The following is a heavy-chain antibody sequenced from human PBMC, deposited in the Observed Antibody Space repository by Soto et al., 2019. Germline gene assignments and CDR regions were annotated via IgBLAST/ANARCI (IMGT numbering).Heavy chain of an antibody. CDR2: IIPIFGTA. V-gene: IGHV1-69*13. CDR3: ARVGAAGTYSGSYFYDC. J-gene: IGHJ4*02. D-gene: IGHD1-26*01. CDR1: GGTFSSYA. Sequence: SVKVSCKASGGTFSSYAISWVRQAPGQGLEWMGGIIPIFGTANYAQKFQGRVTITADESTSTAYMELSSLRSEDTAVYYCARVGAAGTYSGSYFYDCWGQGTLVTVSS.